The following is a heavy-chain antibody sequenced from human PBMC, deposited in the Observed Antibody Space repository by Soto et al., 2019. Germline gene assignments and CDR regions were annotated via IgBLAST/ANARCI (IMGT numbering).Heavy chain of an antibody. V-gene: IGHV3-21*01. Sequence: EVQLVESGGGLVKPGGSLRLSCAASGFTFSSYSMNWVRQAPGKGLEWVSSISSSSSYIYYADSVKGRFTISRDNAKNSLYLQMNSLRAEDTAVYYCARAAVGYRDAFDIWGQGTMVTVSS. CDR3: ARAAVGYRDAFDI. D-gene: IGHD5-12*01. CDR2: ISSSSSYI. CDR1: GFTFSSYS. J-gene: IGHJ3*02.